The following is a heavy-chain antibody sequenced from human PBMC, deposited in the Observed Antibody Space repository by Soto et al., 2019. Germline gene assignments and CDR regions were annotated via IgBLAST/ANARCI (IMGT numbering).Heavy chain of an antibody. D-gene: IGHD3-3*01. CDR3: ARPDYDQAQVDY. Sequence: GESLKISWNGSGYSFTNYWICWVRQMPGKGLEWMGIIYPGDSDTRYSPSFQGQVTISADKSNSTAYLQWSSLKASDTAMYYCARPDYDQAQVDYWGQGTLVTVSS. CDR1: GYSFTNYW. J-gene: IGHJ4*02. V-gene: IGHV5-51*01. CDR2: IYPGDSDT.